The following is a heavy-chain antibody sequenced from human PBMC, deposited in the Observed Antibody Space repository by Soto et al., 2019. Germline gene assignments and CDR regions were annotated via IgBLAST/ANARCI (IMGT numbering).Heavy chain of an antibody. Sequence: SETLSLTCTVSGGSISSYYWSWIRQPPGKGLEWIGYIYYSGSTNYNPSPKSRVTISVDTSKNQFSLKLSSVTAADTAVYYCAREYSTYYDFWSGYYSIGWFDPWGQGTLVTVSS. V-gene: IGHV4-59*01. CDR2: IYYSGST. CDR1: GGSISSYY. D-gene: IGHD3-3*01. J-gene: IGHJ5*02. CDR3: AREYSTYYDFWSGYYSIGWFDP.